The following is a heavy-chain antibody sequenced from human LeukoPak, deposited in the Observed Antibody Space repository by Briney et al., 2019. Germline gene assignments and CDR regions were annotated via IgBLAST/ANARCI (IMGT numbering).Heavy chain of an antibody. D-gene: IGHD4-17*01. Sequence: GGSLRLSCAASGFTFDDYAMHWVRQAQGKGLEWVSLISWDGGSTYYADSVKGRFTISRDNSKNSLYLQMNSLRAEDTALYYCAKADYGDYVIDYWGQGTLVTVSS. CDR3: AKADYGDYVIDY. V-gene: IGHV3-43D*03. J-gene: IGHJ4*02. CDR1: GFTFDDYA. CDR2: ISWDGGST.